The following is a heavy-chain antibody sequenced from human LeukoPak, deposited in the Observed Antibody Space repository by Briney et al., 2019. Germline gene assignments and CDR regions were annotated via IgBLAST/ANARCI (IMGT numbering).Heavy chain of an antibody. CDR2: ITGSGGST. CDR3: ARVPRELDY. D-gene: IGHD1-26*01. Sequence: GGSQRLFCAASGFTFSSYAISWVRQAPGKGLEWVSTITGSGGSTFYADSVKGRFTISRDNSKNTLYLQMNSLRAEDTAVYYGARVPRELDYWGQGTLVTVSS. J-gene: IGHJ4*02. CDR1: GFTFSSYA. V-gene: IGHV3-23*01.